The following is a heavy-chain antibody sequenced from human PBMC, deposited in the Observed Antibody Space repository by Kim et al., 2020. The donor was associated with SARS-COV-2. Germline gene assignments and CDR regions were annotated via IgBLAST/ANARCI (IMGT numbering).Heavy chain of an antibody. V-gene: IGHV1-2*05. D-gene: IGHD2-2*01. CDR1: GYTFTGYY. CDR2: INPNSGGT. Sequence: ASVKVSCKASGYTFTGYYMHWVRQAPGQGLEWMGRINPNSGGTIYAQKFQGRVTMTRDTSISTAYMDLSRLRSDDTVVYYCARGGGLYCSSTNCSLDAFDIWGQGTMVTVSS. J-gene: IGHJ3*02. CDR3: ARGGGLYCSSTNCSLDAFDI.